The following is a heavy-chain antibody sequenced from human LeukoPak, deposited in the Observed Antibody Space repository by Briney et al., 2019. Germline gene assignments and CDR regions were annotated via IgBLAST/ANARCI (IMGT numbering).Heavy chain of an antibody. D-gene: IGHD4-17*01. CDR1: GGSFSGYY. Sequence: KSSETLSLTCAVYGGSFSGYYWCWIRQPPGKGLEWIGEINHSGSTNYNPSLKSRVTISVDTSKNQFSLKLSSVTAADTAVYYCARVSGDYVFDYWGQGTLVTVSS. V-gene: IGHV4-34*01. J-gene: IGHJ4*02. CDR2: INHSGST. CDR3: ARVSGDYVFDY.